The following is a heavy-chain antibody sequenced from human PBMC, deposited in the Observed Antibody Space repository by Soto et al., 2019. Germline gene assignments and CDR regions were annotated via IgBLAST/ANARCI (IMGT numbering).Heavy chain of an antibody. V-gene: IGHV1-18*01. CDR1: GYTFTSYG. D-gene: IGHD3-10*01. CDR3: ARDAPQFGY. Sequence: QVQLVQSGAEVKKPGASVKVSCKASGYTFTSYGISWVRQAPGQGLEWMGWISAYNGNTNYPQKLQGSFTMATATSTCTACMELRSLRSDDTAVYYCARDAPQFGYWGQGTLVTVSS. CDR2: ISAYNGNT. J-gene: IGHJ4*02.